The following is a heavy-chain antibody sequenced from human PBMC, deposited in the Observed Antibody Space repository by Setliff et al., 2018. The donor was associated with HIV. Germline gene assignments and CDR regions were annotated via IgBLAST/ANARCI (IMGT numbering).Heavy chain of an antibody. CDR1: AGSISTSRYY. CDR3: ASLDGSESPYIYYYYMDV. D-gene: IGHD3-10*01. Sequence: KSSETLSLTCTVSAGSISTSRYYWGWIRQPPGKGLEWIGSINYRGNTYYNPSLKSRAAISVDTSKNQISLKLSSVTAADTAVYYCASLDGSESPYIYYYYMDVWGKGTAVTVSS. CDR2: INYRGNT. J-gene: IGHJ6*03. V-gene: IGHV4-39*01.